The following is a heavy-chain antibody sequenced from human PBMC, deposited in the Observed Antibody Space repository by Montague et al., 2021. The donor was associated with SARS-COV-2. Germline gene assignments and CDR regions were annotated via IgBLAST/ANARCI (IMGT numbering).Heavy chain of an antibody. V-gene: IGHV4-39*01. CDR3: ARFPTSYYYDSKAAPATPDAFDI. D-gene: IGHD3-22*01. Sequence: SETLSLTCTVSGGSISSSSYYWGWIRQPPGKGLEWIGSIYYSGSTYHNPSLKSRVTISVDTSKNQFSLKLSSVTAADTAVYYCARFPTSYYYDSKAAPATPDAFDIWGQGTMVTVSS. J-gene: IGHJ3*02. CDR1: GGSISSSSYY. CDR2: IYYSGST.